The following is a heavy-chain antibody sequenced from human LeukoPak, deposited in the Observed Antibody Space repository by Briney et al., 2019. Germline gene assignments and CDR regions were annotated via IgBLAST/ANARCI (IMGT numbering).Heavy chain of an antibody. CDR3: ARDGGDPYYDFWSGPGAFDI. Sequence: PGGSLRLSCAVSGFTFSSNGMNWVRQAPGKGLEWVSSISSSSSYIYYADSVKGRFTISRDNAKNSLYLQMNSLRAEDTAVYYCARDGGDPYYDFWSGPGAFDIWGQGTMVTVSS. CDR2: ISSSSSYI. D-gene: IGHD3-3*01. V-gene: IGHV3-21*01. J-gene: IGHJ3*02. CDR1: GFTFSSNG.